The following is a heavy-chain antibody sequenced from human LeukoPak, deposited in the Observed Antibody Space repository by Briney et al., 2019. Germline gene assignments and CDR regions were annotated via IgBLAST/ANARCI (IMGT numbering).Heavy chain of an antibody. CDR3: ARAADYGDYFAGFEYFQH. CDR2: IYSGGST. V-gene: IGHV3-66*01. J-gene: IGHJ1*01. CDR1: GFTVSSNY. Sequence: GGSLRLSCAASGFTVSSNYMSWVRQAPGKGLEWVSVIYSGGSTYYAESVKGRFTISRDNSKNTLYLQMNSLRAEDTAVYYCARAADYGDYFAGFEYFQHWGQGTLVTVSS. D-gene: IGHD4-17*01.